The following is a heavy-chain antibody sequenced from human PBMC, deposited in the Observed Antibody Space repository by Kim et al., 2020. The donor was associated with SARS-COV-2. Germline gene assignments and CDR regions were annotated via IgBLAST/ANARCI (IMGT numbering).Heavy chain of an antibody. CDR2: IYSGGST. CDR1: GFTVSSNY. CDR3: AREDRYGSGSYYNHYHYYGMDV. J-gene: IGHJ6*02. V-gene: IGHV3-53*01. D-gene: IGHD3-10*01. Sequence: GGSLRLSCAASGFTVSSNYMSWVRQAPGKGLEWVSVIYSGGSTYYADSVKGRFTISRDNSKNTLYLQMNSLRAEDTAVYYCAREDRYGSGSYYNHYHYYGMDVWGQGTTVTVS.